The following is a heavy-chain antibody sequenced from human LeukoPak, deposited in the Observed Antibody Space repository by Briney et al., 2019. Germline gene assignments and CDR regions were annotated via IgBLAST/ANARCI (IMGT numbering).Heavy chain of an antibody. V-gene: IGHV1-3*01. J-gene: IGHJ4*02. Sequence: ASVKVSCTASGYTFTSYAMHWVRQAPGQRLEWMGWINAGNGNTKYSQKFQGRVTITRDTSASTAYMELSSLRSEDTAVYYCAEGIATTWGSFDYWGQGTLVTVSS. D-gene: IGHD6-13*01. CDR3: AEGIATTWGSFDY. CDR1: GYTFTSYA. CDR2: INAGNGNT.